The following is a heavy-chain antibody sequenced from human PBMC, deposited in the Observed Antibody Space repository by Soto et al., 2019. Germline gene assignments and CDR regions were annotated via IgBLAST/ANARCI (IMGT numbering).Heavy chain of an antibody. D-gene: IGHD3-9*01. V-gene: IGHV3-30*18. CDR3: AKGPRYFWYFDL. J-gene: IGHJ2*01. CDR1: GFTFSSYG. CDR2: ISYDGSNK. Sequence: QVQLVESGGGVVQPGRSLRLSCAASGFTFSSYGMHWVRQAPGKGLEWVAVISYDGSNKYYADSVKGRFTISRDNSKNTLYLQMNSLSAEDTAVYYCAKGPRYFWYFDLWGRGTLVTVSS.